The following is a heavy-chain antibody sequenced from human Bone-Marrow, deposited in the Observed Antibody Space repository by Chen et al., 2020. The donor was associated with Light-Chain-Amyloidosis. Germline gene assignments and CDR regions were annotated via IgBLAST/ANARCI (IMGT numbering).Heavy chain of an antibody. V-gene: IGHV3-21*06. Sequence: EVQLVESGGGLVKRGGSLRLSCAASGFAFGTYSMNWVRQAPGKGLEWVSCIPSAGSYTYYADSVNGRFTISRDNAQHTLYLHLTSPRVEATAVSSCARARGDGRPNYFAAWGQGTLVPVSS. CDR2: IPSAGSYT. CDR1: GFAFGTYS. D-gene: IGHD1-26*01. J-gene: IGHJ5*02. CDR3: ARARGDGRPNYFAA.